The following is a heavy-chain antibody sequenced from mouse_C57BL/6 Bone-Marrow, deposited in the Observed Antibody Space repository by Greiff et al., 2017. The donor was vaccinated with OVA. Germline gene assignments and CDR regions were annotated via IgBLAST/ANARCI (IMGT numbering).Heavy chain of an antibody. CDR3: ARRDGYYWFAY. D-gene: IGHD2-3*01. Sequence: DVMLVESGGDLVKPGGSLKLSCAASGFTFSSYGMSWVRQTPDKRLEWVATISSGGSYTYYPDSVKGRFTISRDNAKNTLYLQMSSLKSEDTAMYYCARRDGYYWFAYWGQGTLVTVSA. CDR1: GFTFSSYG. J-gene: IGHJ3*01. CDR2: ISSGGSYT. V-gene: IGHV5-6*02.